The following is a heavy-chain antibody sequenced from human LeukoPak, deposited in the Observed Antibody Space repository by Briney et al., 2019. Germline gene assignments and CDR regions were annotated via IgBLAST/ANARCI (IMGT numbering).Heavy chain of an antibody. J-gene: IGHJ5*02. CDR3: ANLYGSGSYPLQYNWFDP. Sequence: GGSLRLSYAASGFTFSSYAMSWVRQAPGKGLEWVSAISGSGGSTYYADSVKGRFTISRDNSKNTLYLQMNSLRAEDTAVYYCANLYGSGSYPLQYNWFDPWGQGTLVTVSS. D-gene: IGHD3-10*01. CDR2: ISGSGGST. V-gene: IGHV3-23*01. CDR1: GFTFSSYA.